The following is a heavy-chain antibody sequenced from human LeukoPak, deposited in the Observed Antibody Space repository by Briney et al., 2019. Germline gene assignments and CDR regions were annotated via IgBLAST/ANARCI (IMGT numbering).Heavy chain of an antibody. CDR1: GFTFSSYG. D-gene: IGHD3-22*01. V-gene: IGHV3-23*01. J-gene: IGHJ4*02. CDR2: ISGSGGRT. Sequence: GGTLRLSCAASGFTFSSYGMSWVRQAPGKGLEWVSAISGSGGRTYYADSVKGRFTISRDNSKNTLYLQMNSLRAEDTAVYYCAKGASRIVVVPSDYWGQGTLVTVSS. CDR3: AKGASRIVVVPSDY.